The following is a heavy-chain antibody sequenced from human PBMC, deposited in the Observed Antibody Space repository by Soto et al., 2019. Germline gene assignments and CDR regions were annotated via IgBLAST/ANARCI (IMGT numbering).Heavy chain of an antibody. CDR1: GFPFSSYW. J-gene: IGHJ4*02. D-gene: IGHD3-10*01. CDR3: ASDSYVSGSRSFDY. CDR2: IKQDGTET. Sequence: EVQLVESGGGLVQPGGSLRLSCAASGFPFSSYWMSWVRQAPGKGLEWVATIKQDGTETYYLDSVKGRFTISRDNAKTSLYLQMNSLRAEDTAVYYCASDSYVSGSRSFDYWGQGTLVTVSS. V-gene: IGHV3-7*05.